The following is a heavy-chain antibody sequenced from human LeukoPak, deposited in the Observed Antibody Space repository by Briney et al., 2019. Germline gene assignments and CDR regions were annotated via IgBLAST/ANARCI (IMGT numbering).Heavy chain of an antibody. CDR2: IYGAGAT. J-gene: IGHJ4*02. V-gene: IGHV3-23*03. Sequence: PGGSLKLSCAASGFTFNSYAMTWVRQAPGMGLEWVSVIYGAGATYYADSVKGRFTISRDNSKNTLYLQMTSLRVEDTAFYYCATLLPASRHYFQNWGQGALVTVSS. D-gene: IGHD2-15*01. CDR1: GFTFNSYA. CDR3: ATLLPASRHYFQN.